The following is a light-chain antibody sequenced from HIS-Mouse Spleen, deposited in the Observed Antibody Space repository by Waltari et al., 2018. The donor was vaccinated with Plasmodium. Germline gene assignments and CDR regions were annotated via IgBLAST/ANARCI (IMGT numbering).Light chain of an antibody. J-gene: IGKJ3*01. CDR2: GAS. Sequence: EIVMTQSPATLSVSPGARATLSCRASQSVSSNLAWYQQKPGQAPRLLIYGASTSATGIPARFSGSGSGTEFTLTISSLQSEDFAVYYCQQYNNWSFTFGPGTKVDIK. V-gene: IGKV3-15*01. CDR1: QSVSSN. CDR3: QQYNNWSFT.